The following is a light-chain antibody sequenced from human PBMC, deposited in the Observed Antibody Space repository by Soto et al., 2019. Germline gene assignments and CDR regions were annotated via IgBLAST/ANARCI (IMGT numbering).Light chain of an antibody. V-gene: IGLV3-1*01. CDR2: QDT. J-gene: IGLJ2*01. CDR3: QAWDTSAVL. Sequence: SYELTQAPSESVSPRQTASISCSGDELGDKYASWYQQKPGQAPVLIMYQDTKRPSGIPERFSGSNSGNTATLTISGTQAMDEADYYCQAWDTSAVLFGGGTKLTVL. CDR1: ELGDKY.